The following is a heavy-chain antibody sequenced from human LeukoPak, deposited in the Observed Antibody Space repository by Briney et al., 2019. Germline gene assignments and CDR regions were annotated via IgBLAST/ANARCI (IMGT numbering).Heavy chain of an antibody. J-gene: IGHJ6*02. CDR2: IIPILGIA. CDR1: GGTFSSYA. Sequence: GASVKVSCKASGGTFSSYAISWVRQAPGRGLEWMGRIIPILGIANYAQKFQGRVTITADKSTSTAYMELSSLRSEDTAVYYCARSGFTMVRRDYYYYGMDVWGQGTTVTVSS. D-gene: IGHD3-10*01. V-gene: IGHV1-69*04. CDR3: ARSGFTMVRRDYYYYGMDV.